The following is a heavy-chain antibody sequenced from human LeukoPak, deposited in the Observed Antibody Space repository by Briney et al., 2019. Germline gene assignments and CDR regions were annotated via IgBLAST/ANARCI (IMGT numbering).Heavy chain of an antibody. CDR2: IYYSGST. V-gene: IGHV4-59*01. D-gene: IGHD6-13*01. CDR1: GGSISSYY. J-gene: IGHJ5*02. CDR3: AREYSSSWYWFDP. Sequence: PSETLSLTCTVSGGSISSYYWGWIRQPPGKGLEWIGYIYYSGSTNYNPSLKSRVTISVDTSKNQFSLKLSSVTAADTAVYYCAREYSSSWYWFDPWGQGTLVTVSS.